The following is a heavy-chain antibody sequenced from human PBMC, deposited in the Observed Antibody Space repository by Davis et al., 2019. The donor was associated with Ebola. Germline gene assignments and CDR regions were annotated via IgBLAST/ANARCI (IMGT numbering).Heavy chain of an antibody. Sequence: GESLKISCTDSVITFSSYAMTWXXXXXXXXXXXXSSISRSGGSTYYADSVKGRFTISRDNSKKTLYLQMNSLRAEDTAVYYCAKAGGIVGATSDYWGQGTLVTVSS. V-gene: IGHV3-23*01. CDR3: AKAGGIVGATSDY. CDR2: ISRSGGST. D-gene: IGHD1-26*01. CDR1: VITFSSYA. J-gene: IGHJ4*02.